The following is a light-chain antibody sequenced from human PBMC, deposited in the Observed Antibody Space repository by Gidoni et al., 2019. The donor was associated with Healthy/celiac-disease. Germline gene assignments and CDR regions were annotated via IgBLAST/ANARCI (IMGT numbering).Light chain of an antibody. J-gene: IGLJ1*01. Sequence: GSPGQSITISCTGTSSDVGGYNYVSWYQQHPGKAPKLMIYDVSNRPSGVSNRFSGSKSGNTASLTISGLQAEDEADYYCSSYTSSSPYVFGTGTKVTVL. CDR2: DVS. V-gene: IGLV2-14*04. CDR1: SSDVGGYNY. CDR3: SSYTSSSPYV.